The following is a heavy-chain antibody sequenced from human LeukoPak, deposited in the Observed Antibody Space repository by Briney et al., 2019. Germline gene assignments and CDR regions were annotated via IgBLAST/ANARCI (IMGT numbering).Heavy chain of an antibody. CDR3: AKRVPYSSSSVYFDN. D-gene: IGHD6-6*01. Sequence: PGGSLRLSCAASGFTFSNHGMSWLGQASGKGREGVSAVSDSGSDTYYADSVKGRFTVSRDNSRNTLYLQMNSLRAEDTAVYYCAKRVPYSSSSVYFDNWGQGTLVTVSS. V-gene: IGHV3-23*01. J-gene: IGHJ4*02. CDR1: GFTFSNHG. CDR2: VSDSGSDT.